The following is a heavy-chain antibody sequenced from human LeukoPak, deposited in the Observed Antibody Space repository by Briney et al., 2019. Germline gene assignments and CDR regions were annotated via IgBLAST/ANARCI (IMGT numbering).Heavy chain of an antibody. V-gene: IGHV3-48*01. CDR1: GFTFSSYS. Sequence: PGGSLRLSCAASGFTFSSYSMNWVRQAPGKGLEWVSYISSSSSTIYYADSVKGRFTISRDSAKNSLYLQMNSLRADDTAVYFCARDTGVMTTVAPIGYWGQGTLVTVSS. J-gene: IGHJ4*02. CDR3: ARDTGVMTTVAPIGY. CDR2: ISSSSSTI. D-gene: IGHD4-23*01.